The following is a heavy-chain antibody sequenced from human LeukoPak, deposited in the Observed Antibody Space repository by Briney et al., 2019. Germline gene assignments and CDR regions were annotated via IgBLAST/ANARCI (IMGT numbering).Heavy chain of an antibody. J-gene: IGHJ3*02. CDR3: AKAKLSRGDAFDI. CDR2: ISWNSGSI. CDR1: GFTFDDYA. D-gene: IGHD1-7*01. Sequence: GGSLRLSCAASGFTFDDYAMHWVRQAPGKGLEWVSGISWNSGSIGYADSVKGRFTISRDNAKNSLYLQMNSLRAEDTALYYCAKAKLSRGDAFDIWGQGTMVTVSS. V-gene: IGHV3-9*01.